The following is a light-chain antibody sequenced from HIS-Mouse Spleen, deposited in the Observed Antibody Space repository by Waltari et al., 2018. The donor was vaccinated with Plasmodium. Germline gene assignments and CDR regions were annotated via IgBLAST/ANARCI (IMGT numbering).Light chain of an antibody. CDR1: KLGDKY. CDR2: QDS. Sequence: SYELTQPPSVSVSPGQTASITCSGDKLGDKYACWYQQKTGQSPVLVIYQDSKRPSGIPERFSGSNSWNTATLTISGTQAMDEADYYCQAWDSSTVVFGGGTKLTVL. V-gene: IGLV3-1*01. J-gene: IGLJ2*01. CDR3: QAWDSSTVV.